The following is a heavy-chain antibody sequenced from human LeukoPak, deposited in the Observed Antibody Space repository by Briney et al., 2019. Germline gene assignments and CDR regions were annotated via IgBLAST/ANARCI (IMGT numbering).Heavy chain of an antibody. CDR2: ISYDGSNK. D-gene: IGHD6-13*01. Sequence: GGSLRLSYAASGFTFSRYGMHWVRQAPGKGLEWVAVISYDGSNKYYADSVKGRFTISRDNSKNTLYLQMNSLRAEDTAVYYRAKVVSSRGSLMDVWGQGTTVTVSS. J-gene: IGHJ6*02. CDR3: AKVVSSRGSLMDV. CDR1: GFTFSRYG. V-gene: IGHV3-30*18.